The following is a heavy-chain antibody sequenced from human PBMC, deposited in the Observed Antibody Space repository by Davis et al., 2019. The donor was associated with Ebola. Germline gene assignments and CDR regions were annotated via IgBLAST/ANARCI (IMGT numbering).Heavy chain of an antibody. D-gene: IGHD2-15*01. J-gene: IGHJ4*02. CDR1: GFTFSSYS. V-gene: IGHV3-21*01. CDR3: ARVLIVVGAPDY. Sequence: GGSLRLSCAASGFTFSSYSMNWVRQAPGKGLEWVSSISSSSSYIYYADSVKGRFTISRDNAKNSLYLQMNSLRAEDTAVYYCARVLIVVGAPDYWGQGTLVTVSS. CDR2: ISSSSSYI.